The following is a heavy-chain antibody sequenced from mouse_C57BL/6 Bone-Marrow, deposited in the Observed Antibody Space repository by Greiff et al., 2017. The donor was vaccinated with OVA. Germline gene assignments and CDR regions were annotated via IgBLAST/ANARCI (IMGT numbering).Heavy chain of an antibody. CDR2: ILPGSGST. J-gene: IGHJ1*03. Sequence: QVQLQQSGAELMKPGASVKLSCKATGYTFTGYWIEWVKQRPGHGLEWIGEILPGSGSTNYNEKFKGKGTFTADTSSNTAYMQLSSLTTEDSAIYYCARSPNYYGSSYLYWYFDVWGTGTTVTVSS. V-gene: IGHV1-9*01. D-gene: IGHD1-1*01. CDR1: GYTFTGYW. CDR3: ARSPNYYGSSYLYWYFDV.